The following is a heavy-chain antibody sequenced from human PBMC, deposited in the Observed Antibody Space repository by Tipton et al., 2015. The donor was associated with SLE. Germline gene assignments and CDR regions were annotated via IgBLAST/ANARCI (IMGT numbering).Heavy chain of an antibody. V-gene: IGHV3-74*01. CDR3: ARGPTIFGVASYYFDY. CDR2: INSDGSST. Sequence: GSLRLSCAASGFTFSSYAMHWVRQAPGKGLVWVSRINSDGSSTSYADSVKGRFTISRDNAKNTLYLQMNSLRAEDTAVYYCARGPTIFGVASYYFDYWGQGTLVTVSS. D-gene: IGHD3-3*01. J-gene: IGHJ4*02. CDR1: GFTFSSYA.